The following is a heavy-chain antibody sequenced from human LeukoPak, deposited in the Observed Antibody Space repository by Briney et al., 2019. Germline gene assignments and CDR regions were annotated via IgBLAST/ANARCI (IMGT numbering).Heavy chain of an antibody. CDR3: SRSGLTGMREYERADYYYYGMDL. Sequence: SETLSLTCAVYGGSFSGYYWSWIRQPPGKGLEWIGEINHSGSTNYNPSLKSRVTISVDTSKNQFSLKLSSVTAADTALYYCSRSGLTGMREYERADYYYYGMDLWGQGTAVTVFS. V-gene: IGHV4-34*01. J-gene: IGHJ6*02. CDR1: GGSFSGYY. CDR2: INHSGST. D-gene: IGHD3-16*01.